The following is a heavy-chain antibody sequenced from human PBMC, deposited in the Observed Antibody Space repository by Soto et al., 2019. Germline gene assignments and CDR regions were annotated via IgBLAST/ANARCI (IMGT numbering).Heavy chain of an antibody. V-gene: IGHV4-34*01. CDR3: ARGGFYYYGSGSIIDY. Sequence: TSETLSLTCAVYGGSFSGYYWSWIRQPPGKGLEWIGEINHSGSTNYNPSLKSRVTISVDTSKNQFSLRLSSVTAADTAVYYCARGGFYYYGSGSIIDYWGQGTLVTVSS. J-gene: IGHJ4*02. D-gene: IGHD3-10*01. CDR1: GGSFSGYY. CDR2: INHSGST.